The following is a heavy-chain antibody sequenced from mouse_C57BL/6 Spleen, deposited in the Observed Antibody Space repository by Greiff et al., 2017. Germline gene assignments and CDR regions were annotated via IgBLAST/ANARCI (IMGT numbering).Heavy chain of an antibody. V-gene: IGHV5-17*01. CDR2: ISSGSSTI. Sequence: DVMLVESGGGLVKPGGSLKLSCAASGFTFSDYGMHWVRQAPEKGLEWVAYISSGSSTIYYADTVKGRFTISRDNAKNTLFLQMTSLRSEDTAMYYCAHSSGAYWGQGTLVTVSA. CDR1: GFTFSDYG. D-gene: IGHD3-2*02. J-gene: IGHJ3*01. CDR3: AHSSGAY.